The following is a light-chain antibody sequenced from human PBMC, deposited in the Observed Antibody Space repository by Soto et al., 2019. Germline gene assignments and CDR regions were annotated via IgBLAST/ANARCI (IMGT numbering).Light chain of an antibody. CDR1: QSLLHSDGNTY. CDR3: MQSSQLRT. V-gene: IGKV2-24*01. J-gene: IGKJ1*01. Sequence: IVLTQPPLSSPVTLGQPASFSCRSGQSLLHSDGNTYLSWLHQRPGQPPRLLIYQVSKRFSGVPDRISGSGRGTNFTLRISRVEAEDAGIYFCMQSSQLRTFGQGTKVEI. CDR2: QVS.